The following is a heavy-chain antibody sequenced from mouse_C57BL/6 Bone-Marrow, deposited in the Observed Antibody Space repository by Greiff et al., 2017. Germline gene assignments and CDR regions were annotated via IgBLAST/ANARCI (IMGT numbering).Heavy chain of an antibody. CDR3: ARGGWLPLGY. CDR2: IDPSDSAT. J-gene: IGHJ2*01. Sequence: QVQLQQPGAELVRPGSSVKLSCKASGYTFTSYWMHWVKQRPIQGLEWIGNIDPSDSATHYNQKFKDKATLTVDKSSSTAYMQLSSLTSEDSAVYYCARGGWLPLGYWGQGTTLTVSS. D-gene: IGHD2-3*01. V-gene: IGHV1-52*01. CDR1: GYTFTSYW.